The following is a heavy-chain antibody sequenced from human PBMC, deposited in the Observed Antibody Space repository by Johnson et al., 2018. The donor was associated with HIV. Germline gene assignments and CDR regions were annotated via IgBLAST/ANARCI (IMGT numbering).Heavy chain of an antibody. CDR2: INQDGGEK. Sequence: VQLVESGGGLVQPGGSLRLSCAASGCTFSNYWMTWVRQAPGKGLEWVANINQDGGEKIYVDSVKGRFTISRDNAENSLYLQMNSLRVDDTAVYYCAKETPSSGGTFDIWGQGTMVTVSS. D-gene: IGHD6-25*01. CDR1: GCTFSNYW. J-gene: IGHJ3*02. V-gene: IGHV3-7*01. CDR3: AKETPSSGGTFDI.